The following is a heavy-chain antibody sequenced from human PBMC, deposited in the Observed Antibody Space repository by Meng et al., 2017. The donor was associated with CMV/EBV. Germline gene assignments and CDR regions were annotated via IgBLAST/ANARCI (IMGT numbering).Heavy chain of an antibody. CDR3: AKDYTRSRTGIIPGN. CDR1: GFTFSSYW. V-gene: IGHV3-7*01. Sequence: GESLKISCAASGFTFSSYWMSWVRQAPGKGLEWVANIKQDGSEKYYVDSVKGRFTISRDNAKNSLYLQMNSLRAEDTAVYYCAKDYTRSRTGIIPGNWGQGTLVTVSS. J-gene: IGHJ4*02. D-gene: IGHD1-14*01. CDR2: IKQDGSEK.